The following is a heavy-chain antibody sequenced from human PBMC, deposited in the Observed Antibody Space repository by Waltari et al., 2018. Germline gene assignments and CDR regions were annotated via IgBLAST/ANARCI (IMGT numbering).Heavy chain of an antibody. CDR1: GFSITSNQHS. D-gene: IGHD5-12*01. CDR3: ATYIGASVGTAAFDV. CDR2: VSYSGTT. Sequence: QLQLQESGPRLVRPSETLSLICRVSGFSITSNQHSWAWIRHSPGQGLEWIGTVSYSGTTYISPSLKSRVSVSRDTSKNQVSLILGSVTAADMAVYYCATYIGASVGTAAFDVWGQGTMVTVSS. J-gene: IGHJ3*01. V-gene: IGHV4-39*01.